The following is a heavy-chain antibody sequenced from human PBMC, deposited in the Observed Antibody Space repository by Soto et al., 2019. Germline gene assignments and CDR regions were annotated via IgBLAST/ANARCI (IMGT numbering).Heavy chain of an antibody. V-gene: IGHV1-18*01. D-gene: IGHD2-15*01. CDR2: ISAYNGNT. Sequence: SNYKRWVRQAPGQGLEWMGWISAYNGNTNYAQKLQDRVTMTTDTSTSTAYMELRSLRSDDTAVYYCRRPRGREAGDAFEIWGQGTMFT. CDR1: SNY. CDR3: RRPRGREAGDAFEI. J-gene: IGHJ3*02.